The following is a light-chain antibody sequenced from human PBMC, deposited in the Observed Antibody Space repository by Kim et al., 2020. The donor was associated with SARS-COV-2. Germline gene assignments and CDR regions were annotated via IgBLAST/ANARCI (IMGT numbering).Light chain of an antibody. V-gene: IGLV3-1*01. Sequence: SYELTQPPSVSVSPGQTASITCSGDKLGDKYACWYQQKPGQFPVLVIYQDSKRPSGIPERFSGSNSGNTATLTISGTQAMDEADYYCQAWDSSTGVFGGG. CDR3: QAWDSSTGV. CDR2: QDS. J-gene: IGLJ2*01. CDR1: KLGDKY.